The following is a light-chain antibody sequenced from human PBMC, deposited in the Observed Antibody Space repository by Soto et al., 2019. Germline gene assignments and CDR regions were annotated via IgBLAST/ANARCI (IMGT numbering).Light chain of an antibody. Sequence: QSVLTQPASVSGSPGQSITISCTGTSSDVGAYNYVSWYQHHPGKAPKLMLYDVANRPSGVSNRFSGSKSGNTASLTISGLQAEDEADYYCNSYTSSSTDVFGTGTKVTVL. J-gene: IGLJ1*01. V-gene: IGLV2-14*03. CDR3: NSYTSSSTDV. CDR1: SSDVGAYNY. CDR2: DVA.